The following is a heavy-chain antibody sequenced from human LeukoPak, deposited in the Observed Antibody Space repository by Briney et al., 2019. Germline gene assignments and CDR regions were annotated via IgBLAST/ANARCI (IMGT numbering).Heavy chain of an antibody. J-gene: IGHJ4*02. Sequence: GGSLRLSCAASGFTFTTSGMSWVRQAPGKGLEWVSGISGFSDKTYYADSVKGRFTVFRDNSKNTLYLQMNNLRVGDTALYYCAKTASSSGEWGQGTLVTVSS. V-gene: IGHV3-23*01. CDR2: ISGFSDKT. CDR3: AKTASSSGE. D-gene: IGHD6-6*01. CDR1: GFTFTTSG.